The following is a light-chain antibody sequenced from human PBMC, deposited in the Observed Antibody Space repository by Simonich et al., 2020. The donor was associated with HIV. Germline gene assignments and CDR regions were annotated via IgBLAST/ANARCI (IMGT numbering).Light chain of an antibody. Sequence: DIVMTQSPDSLAVSLGERATIDCKSSQSVLYSSNNKNYLAWYQQKPGQPPKLLIYWASTRQSGVPDRFSGSGSGTHFTLTISSLQAEDVAVYYCQQYYVTPYTFGQGTKLEIK. J-gene: IGKJ2*01. CDR2: WAS. V-gene: IGKV4-1*01. CDR1: QSVLYSSNNKNY. CDR3: QQYYVTPYT.